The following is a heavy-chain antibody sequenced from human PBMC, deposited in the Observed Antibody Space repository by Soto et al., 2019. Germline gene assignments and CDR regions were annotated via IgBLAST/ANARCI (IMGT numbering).Heavy chain of an antibody. J-gene: IGHJ3*02. CDR1: GGFFSSNA. CDR2: ILPIFHTT. CDR3: ARDKVWGGFDI. Sequence: QVQLVQSGAEVKKPGSSVKVSCQASGGFFSSNAISWVRQAPGQGLEWMGGILPIFHTTHYAQKFQGRVTITADESTSTAYMELSSLKSEDTALYYCARDKVWGGFDIWGQGTMVTVSS. D-gene: IGHD3-16*01. V-gene: IGHV1-69*01.